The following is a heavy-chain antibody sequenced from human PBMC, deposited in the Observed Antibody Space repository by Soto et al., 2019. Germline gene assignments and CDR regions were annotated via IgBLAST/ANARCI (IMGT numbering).Heavy chain of an antibody. V-gene: IGHV3-74*01. CDR2: INRDGSST. D-gene: IGHD3-16*01. J-gene: IGHJ4*02. Sequence: EVQLVESGGGLVQPGGSLRLSCAASGFTFRSYWMHWVRQAPGKGLVWVSRINRDGSSTSYADFVKGRFTISRDNAKNILFLHMHSLRAEDTAVYYCAADLGYWGQGGLVTVSS. CDR1: GFTFRSYW. CDR3: AADLGY.